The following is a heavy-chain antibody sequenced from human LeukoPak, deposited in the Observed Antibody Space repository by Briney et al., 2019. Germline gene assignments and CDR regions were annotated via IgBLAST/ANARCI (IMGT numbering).Heavy chain of an antibody. D-gene: IGHD6-13*01. CDR1: GFTFSTNG. J-gene: IGHJ5*02. Sequence: GGSLTLSCAASGFTFSTNGMTWVRQAPGKGLEWVSTISDSGGGAYYADSVKGRFTISRDSSRSTLYLQMHSLRAEDTAVYYCAKDRPYISSWYGCSTPWGQGTLVTVSS. CDR3: AKDRPYISSWYGCSTP. CDR2: ISDSGGGA. V-gene: IGHV3-23*01.